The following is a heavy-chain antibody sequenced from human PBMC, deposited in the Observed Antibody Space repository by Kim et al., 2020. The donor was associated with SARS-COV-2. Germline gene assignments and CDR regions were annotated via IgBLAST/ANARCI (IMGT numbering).Heavy chain of an antibody. Sequence: KSRGTISVDTSKNQFSLKLSSVTAADTAVYYCARVAYDFWSGSDYYGMDVWGQGTTVTVSS. V-gene: IGHV4-59*01. J-gene: IGHJ6*02. CDR3: ARVAYDFWSGSDYYGMDV. D-gene: IGHD3-3*01.